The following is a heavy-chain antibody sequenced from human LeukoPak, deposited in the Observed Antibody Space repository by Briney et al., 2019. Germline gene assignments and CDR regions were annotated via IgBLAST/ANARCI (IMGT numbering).Heavy chain of an antibody. V-gene: IGHV3-53*01. Sequence: GGSLRLSCAASGFTVSTNYMSWVRQAPGKGLEWVSVIYSGGYTYYADSVKGRFIISRDYSKNTLYLQMNSLRAEDTAVYYCAELGITMIGGVWGKGTTVTISS. CDR3: AELGITMIGGV. J-gene: IGHJ6*04. D-gene: IGHD3-10*02. CDR1: GFTVSTNY. CDR2: IYSGGYT.